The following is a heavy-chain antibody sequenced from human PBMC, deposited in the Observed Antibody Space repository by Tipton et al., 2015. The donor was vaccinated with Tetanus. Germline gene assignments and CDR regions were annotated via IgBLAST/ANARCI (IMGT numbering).Heavy chain of an antibody. CDR2: IYPGDSDA. V-gene: IGHV5-51*01. Sequence: QLVQSGAEVKQPGESLKISCKGSGYMFSSHWIGWVRQVPGKGLEWMGIIYPGDSDATYSPSFQGQVTISADKSISTAYLQWSSLKASDTAIYFCARLPKHYSASGSTWGQGTLVTVSS. CDR1: GYMFSSHW. D-gene: IGHD3-10*01. J-gene: IGHJ5*02. CDR3: ARLPKHYSASGST.